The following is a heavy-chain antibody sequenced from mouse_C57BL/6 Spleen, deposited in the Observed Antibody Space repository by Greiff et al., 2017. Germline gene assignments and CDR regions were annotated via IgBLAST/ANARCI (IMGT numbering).Heavy chain of an antibody. J-gene: IGHJ4*01. CDR2: IYPRSGNT. D-gene: IGHD2-4*01. CDR3: ARVREIYYDYDGDYYYAMDY. CDR1: GYTFTSYG. Sequence: QVQLQQSGAELARPGASVKLSCKASGYTFTSYGISWVKQRTGQGLEWIGEIYPRSGNTYYNEKFKGKATLTADKSSSTAYMELRSLTSEDSAVYFCARVREIYYDYDGDYYYAMDYWGQGTSVTVSS. V-gene: IGHV1-81*01.